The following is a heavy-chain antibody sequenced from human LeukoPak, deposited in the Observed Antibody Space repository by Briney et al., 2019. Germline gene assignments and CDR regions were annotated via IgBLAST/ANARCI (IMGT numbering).Heavy chain of an antibody. Sequence: GSVTVSCKASGYTFTSYDINWVRQAPGQGLEWMGWMNPNSGNTGYAQTFQGRVTITRNTSISTAYMELSSLRSEDTAVYYCARGPLQHYYYYMDVWGKGTTVTVSS. V-gene: IGHV1-8*03. CDR1: GYTFTSYD. CDR3: ARGPLQHYYYYMDV. J-gene: IGHJ6*03. CDR2: MNPNSGNT.